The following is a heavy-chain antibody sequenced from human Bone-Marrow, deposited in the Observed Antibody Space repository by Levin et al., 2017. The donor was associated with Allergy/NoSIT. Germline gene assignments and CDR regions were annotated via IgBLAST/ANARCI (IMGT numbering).Heavy chain of an antibody. CDR2: IHTTETT. CDR1: GASISSGSYY. CDR3: ARGASGWAFDL. Sequence: SQTLSLTCSVSGASISSGSYYWSWIRQPAGKGLDFIGRIHTTETTTYNPSLRGRVTISVDTSNDQFSLKMDSVTAADTGVYFCARGASGWAFDLWGQGMLVTVSS. V-gene: IGHV4-61*02. J-gene: IGHJ4*02. D-gene: IGHD6-19*01.